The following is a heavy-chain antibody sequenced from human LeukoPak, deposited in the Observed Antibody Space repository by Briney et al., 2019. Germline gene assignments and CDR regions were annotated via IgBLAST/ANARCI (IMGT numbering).Heavy chain of an antibody. Sequence: SETLSLTCTVSGGSISSGSYYWSWIRQPAGKGLEWIGRIYTSGSTNYNPSLKSRVTISVDTSKNQFSLKLSSVTAADTAVYYCARDYCSGGSCYYFDYWGQGTLVTVSS. CDR1: GGSISSGSYY. D-gene: IGHD2-15*01. V-gene: IGHV4-61*02. CDR3: ARDYCSGGSCYYFDY. J-gene: IGHJ4*02. CDR2: IYTSGST.